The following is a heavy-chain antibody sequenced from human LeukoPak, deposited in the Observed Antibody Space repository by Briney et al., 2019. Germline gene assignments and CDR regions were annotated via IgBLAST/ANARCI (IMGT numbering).Heavy chain of an antibody. CDR2: ISGSGGST. CDR1: GFTFSSYA. V-gene: IGHV3-23*01. CDR3: AKDGGDFWSGYYRVY. J-gene: IGHJ4*02. Sequence: GGSLRLSCAASGFTFSSYAMSWVRQAPGKGLEWVSAISGSGGSTYYADSVKGRFTISRDNSKNTLYLQMNSLRAEDTAVYYCAKDGGDFWSGYYRVYWGQGTLVTVSS. D-gene: IGHD3-3*01.